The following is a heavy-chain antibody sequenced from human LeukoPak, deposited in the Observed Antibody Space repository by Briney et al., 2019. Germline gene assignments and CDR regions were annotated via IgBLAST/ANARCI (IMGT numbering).Heavy chain of an antibody. Sequence: SETLSLTCTVSGGSISSSSNYWGWIRQPPGKGLDWIGNIYHSGNTYYNPSLKSRVTISVDTSKNQCSLKLSSVTAADTAVYFCATLDKIVRNWGQGTLVTVSS. J-gene: IGHJ4*02. CDR3: ATLDKIVRN. D-gene: IGHD2-15*01. CDR2: IYHSGNT. V-gene: IGHV4-39*01. CDR1: GGSISSSSNY.